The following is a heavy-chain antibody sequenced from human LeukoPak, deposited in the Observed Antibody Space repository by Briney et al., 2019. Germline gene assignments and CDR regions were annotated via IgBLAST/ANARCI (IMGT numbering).Heavy chain of an antibody. Sequence: GGSLRLSCAASGFTFSNYWMHWVRQAPGKGPVWVSRISTDGGSTNYADSVKGRFTISRDNAKNTLYLQMDSLRAEDTAVYYCAKDALYYDILTGYYIRDYFDYWGQGTLVTVSS. V-gene: IGHV3-74*01. CDR2: ISTDGGST. CDR1: GFTFSNYW. CDR3: AKDALYYDILTGYYIRDYFDY. D-gene: IGHD3-9*01. J-gene: IGHJ4*02.